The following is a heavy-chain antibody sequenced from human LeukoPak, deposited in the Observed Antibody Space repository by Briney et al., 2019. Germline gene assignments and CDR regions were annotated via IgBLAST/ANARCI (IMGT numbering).Heavy chain of an antibody. CDR1: GGSISSYY. CDR2: IYTSGST. D-gene: IGHD3-16*01. Sequence: SETLSLTCTVSGGSISSYYWSWIRQPPGKGLEWIGYIYTSGSTNYNPSLKSRVTISVDTSKNQFSLKLSSVTAADTAVYYCARRWQDDSYSYSDYWGQGTLVTVSS. J-gene: IGHJ4*02. CDR3: ARRWQDDSYSYSDY. V-gene: IGHV4-4*09.